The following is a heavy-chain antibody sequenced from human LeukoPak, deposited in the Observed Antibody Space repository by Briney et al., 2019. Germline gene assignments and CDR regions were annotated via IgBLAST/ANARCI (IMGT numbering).Heavy chain of an antibody. V-gene: IGHV4-59*01. CDR2: IYCSVSP. Sequence: SETLSLTCTVSAGSITSYYWSWIRQPPGKGLEWIGYIYCSVSPNYNPSLKSRVTISVDTSKNQFSLKLSSVTAADTAVYYCARYKDGGYYYYGMDVWGKGTTVTVSS. CDR1: AGSITSYY. CDR3: ARYKDGGYYYYGMDV. D-gene: IGHD1-1*01. J-gene: IGHJ6*04.